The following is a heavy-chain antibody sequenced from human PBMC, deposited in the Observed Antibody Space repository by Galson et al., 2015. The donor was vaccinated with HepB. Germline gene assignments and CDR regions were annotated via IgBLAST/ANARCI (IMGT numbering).Heavy chain of an antibody. CDR3: ARERLSSTLGGYMDV. CDR1: GFTFSSYG. J-gene: IGHJ6*03. Sequence: SLRLSCAASGFTFSSYGMHWVRQAPGKGLEWVAVIWYDGSNKYYADSVKGRFTISRDNSKNTLYLQMNSLRAEDTAVYYCARERLSSTLGGYMDVWGKGTTVTVSS. D-gene: IGHD2-2*01. CDR2: IWYDGSNK. V-gene: IGHV3-33*01.